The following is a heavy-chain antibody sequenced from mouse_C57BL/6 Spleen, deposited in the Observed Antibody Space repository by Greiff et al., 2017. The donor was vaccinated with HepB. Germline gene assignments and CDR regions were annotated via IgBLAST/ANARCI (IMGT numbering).Heavy chain of an antibody. Sequence: VQLKESGPELVKPGASVKISCKASGYSFTGYYMNWVKQSPEKSLEWIGEINPSTGGTTYNQKFKAKATLTVDKSSSTAYMQLKSLTSEDSAVYYCARLRDYFDYWGQGTTLTVSS. CDR3: ARLRDYFDY. CDR1: GYSFTGYY. J-gene: IGHJ2*01. V-gene: IGHV1-42*01. CDR2: INPSTGGT.